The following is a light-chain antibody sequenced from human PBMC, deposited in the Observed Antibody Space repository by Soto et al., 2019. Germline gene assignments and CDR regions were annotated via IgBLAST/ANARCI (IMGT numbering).Light chain of an antibody. J-gene: IGKJ2*01. V-gene: IGKV1-5*01. CDR3: QPYNNN. Sequence: DIQMTQSPSTLSASVGDRVTITCRASHSITNWLAWYQQKPGKAPKVLIYDVSTLGSGVPSRFSGSGSGTEFTLTISSLQPDDSATYYCQPYNNNLGQGTKVDIK. CDR1: HSITNW. CDR2: DVS.